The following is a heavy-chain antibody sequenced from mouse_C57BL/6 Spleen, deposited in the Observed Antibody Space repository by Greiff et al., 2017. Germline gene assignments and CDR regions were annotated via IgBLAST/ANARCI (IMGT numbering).Heavy chain of an antibody. CDR1: GYTFTGYW. V-gene: IGHV1-9*01. CDR2: ILPGSGST. J-gene: IGHJ2*01. D-gene: IGHD1-1*01. CDR3: ARGVFITTVVARGDY. Sequence: LVESGAELMKPGASVKLSCKATGYTFTGYWIEWVKQRPGHGLEWIGEILPGSGSTNYNEKFKGKATFTADTSSNTAYMQLSSLTTEDSAIYYCARGVFITTVVARGDYWGQGTTLTVSS.